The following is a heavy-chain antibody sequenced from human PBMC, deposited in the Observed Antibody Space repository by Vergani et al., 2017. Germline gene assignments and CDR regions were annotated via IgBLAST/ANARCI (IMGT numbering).Heavy chain of an antibody. CDR1: GGSFSGYY. CDR3: ARGTLPDY. V-gene: IGHV4-34*01. CDR2: INHSGRT. J-gene: IGHJ4*02. D-gene: IGHD3-10*01. Sequence: QVQLQQWGAGLLKPSETLSLTCAVYGGSFSGYYWSWIRQPPGKGLEWIGEINHSGRTNSNPSLKSRVTISVDTSKNQFSLKLSSVTAADTAVYYCARGTLPDYWGQGTLVTVSS.